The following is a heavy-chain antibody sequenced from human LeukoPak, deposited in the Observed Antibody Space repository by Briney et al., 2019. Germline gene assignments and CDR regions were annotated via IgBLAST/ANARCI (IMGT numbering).Heavy chain of an antibody. D-gene: IGHD3-10*01. Sequence: GGSLRLSCAASGFTFSNYWMHWVRQDPGKGLVWVSFINPDGSTTNYADSVKGRFTISRDNSKNTLYLQMNSLRVEDTAVYYCTKEGLGSGTFSAWFDLWGQGTLVTVSS. CDR2: INPDGSTT. CDR1: GFTFSNYW. CDR3: TKEGLGSGTFSAWFDL. J-gene: IGHJ5*02. V-gene: IGHV3-74*01.